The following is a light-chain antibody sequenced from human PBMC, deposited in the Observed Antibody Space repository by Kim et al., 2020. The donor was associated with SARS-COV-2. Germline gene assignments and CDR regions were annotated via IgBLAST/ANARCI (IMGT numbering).Light chain of an antibody. CDR1: ISDVGGYKY. V-gene: IGLV2-14*04. CDR2: DVT. J-gene: IGLJ3*02. Sequence: QSIAISRTATISDVGGYKYATWYQQHPGKAPKLMIYDVTKRPAGVSNRFSGSKSGNTASLTISALQTEDEADYYCSSYARSSTPWVFGGGTQLTVL. CDR3: SSYARSSTPWV.